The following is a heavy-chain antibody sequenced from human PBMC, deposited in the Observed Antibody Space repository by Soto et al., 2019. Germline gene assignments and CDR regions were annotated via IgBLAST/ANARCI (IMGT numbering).Heavy chain of an antibody. V-gene: IGHV4-34*01. D-gene: IGHD2-8*02. J-gene: IGHJ6*03. CDR2: INHSGGT. CDR1: GGSLSGYY. CDR3: ASSVVTGYYYMDV. Sequence: TSETLSLTCGVYGGSLSGYYWTWIRQPPGKGLEWIGEINHSGGTNYNPSLKSRVSISVDTSKNQFSLKLSSVTAADTAVYYCASSVVTGYYYMDVWGKGTTVTVSS.